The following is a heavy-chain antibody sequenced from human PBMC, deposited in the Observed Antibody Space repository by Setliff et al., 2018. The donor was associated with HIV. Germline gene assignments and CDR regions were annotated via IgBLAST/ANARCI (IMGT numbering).Heavy chain of an antibody. D-gene: IGHD5-12*01. Sequence: PSETLSLTCTVSGGSISNSRYYWSWIRQPPGKGLEWIGSIYYSGSTYYNLSLKSRVTISVDTSKNQLSLNVNSVTAADTATYYCATPGYDDDVFGYFRFWGRGTLVTVS. CDR2: IYYSGST. V-gene: IGHV4-39*01. CDR1: GGSISNSRYY. J-gene: IGHJ1*01. CDR3: ATPGYDDDVFGYFRF.